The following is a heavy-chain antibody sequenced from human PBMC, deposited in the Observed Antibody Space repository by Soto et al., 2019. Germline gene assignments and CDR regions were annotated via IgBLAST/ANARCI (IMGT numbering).Heavy chain of an antibody. V-gene: IGHV1-46*01. CDR3: ARDLAAGDH. D-gene: IGHD6-13*01. Sequence: QVQLVQSRAEAKKPGASVKLSCRTSGYTFTHYYIHWVRQAPGQGLEWLAIINPASGSTNYAQDFQGRVTLTMDSSTTTVDKELSGLRAEDTAIFYCARDLAAGDHWGQGTLVSVSS. CDR2: INPASGST. J-gene: IGHJ4*02. CDR1: GYTFTHYY.